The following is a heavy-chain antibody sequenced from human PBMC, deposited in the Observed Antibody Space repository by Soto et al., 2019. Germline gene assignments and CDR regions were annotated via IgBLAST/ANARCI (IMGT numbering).Heavy chain of an antibody. CDR3: ARGVDAGVDV. CDR1: GYTFTSYD. J-gene: IGHJ6*02. V-gene: IGHV1-8*01. CDR2: MSPNSGAT. D-gene: IGHD1-1*01. Sequence: QVQLVQSGAEVTKPGASVKVSCKASGYTFTSYDINWVRQATGQGLEWMGWMSPNSGATGYAQKCXGXVXMXXDTYISTAYMELSNLRSEDTAIYYCARGVDAGVDVWGQGSTVTVSS.